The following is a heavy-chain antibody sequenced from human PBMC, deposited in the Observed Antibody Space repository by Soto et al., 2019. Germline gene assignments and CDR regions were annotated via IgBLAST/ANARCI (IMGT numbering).Heavy chain of an antibody. V-gene: IGHV3-30*03. D-gene: IGHD3-10*01. CDR1: GFTFSTFG. Sequence: QVQLVESGGGVVQPGRSLRLSCAASGFTFSTFGMHWVRQAPGKGLEWVAVISSDGRYKSYADSVKGRFTVSRDNSKNTLYLQMVSLTPEDTAVYYCVGDPGHLETFDYWGQGTSVTVSS. J-gene: IGHJ4*02. CDR2: ISSDGRYK. CDR3: VGDPGHLETFDY.